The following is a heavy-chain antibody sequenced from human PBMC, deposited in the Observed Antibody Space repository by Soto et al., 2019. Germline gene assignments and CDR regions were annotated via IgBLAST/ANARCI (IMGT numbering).Heavy chain of an antibody. CDR1: GGTFSSYA. D-gene: IGHD2-15*01. Sequence: QVQLVQSGAEVKKPGSSVKVSCKASGGTFSSYAISWVRQAPGQGLEWMGGIIPNFGTANYAQKFQGRVTITEDESTSTAYMELSSLRSEDTGVYYCATNSYCSGGSCYWFDPWGQGTLVTVSS. V-gene: IGHV1-69*12. CDR2: IIPNFGTA. CDR3: ATNSYCSGGSCYWFDP. J-gene: IGHJ5*02.